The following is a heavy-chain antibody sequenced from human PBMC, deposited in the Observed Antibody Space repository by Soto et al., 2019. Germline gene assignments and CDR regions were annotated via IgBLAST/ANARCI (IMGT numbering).Heavy chain of an antibody. CDR2: IIPIFGTA. CDR1: GGTFSSYA. J-gene: IGHJ6*02. D-gene: IGHD2-2*01. Sequence: QVQLVQSGAEVKKPGSSVKVSCKASGGTFSSYAISWVRQAPGQGLEWMGGIIPIFGTANYAQKFQGRVTITADESTSTAYMELSSLRSEDTAVYYCARDPQSGSGCSSTSCYSYYYGMDVWGQGTTVTVS. CDR3: ARDPQSGSGCSSTSCYSYYYGMDV. V-gene: IGHV1-69*01.